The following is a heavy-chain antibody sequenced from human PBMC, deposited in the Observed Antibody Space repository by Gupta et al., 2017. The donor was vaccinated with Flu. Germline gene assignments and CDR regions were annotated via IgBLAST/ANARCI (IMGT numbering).Heavy chain of an antibody. V-gene: IGHV1-69*06. Sequence: QVQLMQSGAEVKKPGSSVKVSCTASGGTFGSYSINWVRQAPGQGLEWIGEITPRLGTPRYAQKFQGRVTITADKSSTTGYMELSSLRFEDTAVYYCAGADYWTGRLQGGRVNYYYYYMDVWGKGTTVTVSS. D-gene: IGHD3/OR15-3a*01. CDR2: ITPRLGTP. J-gene: IGHJ6*03. CDR3: AGADYWTGRLQGGRVNYYYYYMDV. CDR1: GGTFGSYS.